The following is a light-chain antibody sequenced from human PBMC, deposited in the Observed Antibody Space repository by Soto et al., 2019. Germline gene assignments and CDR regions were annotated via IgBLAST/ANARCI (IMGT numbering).Light chain of an antibody. CDR3: QKYNNWALT. CDR2: GES. V-gene: IGKV3-15*01. CDR1: QSVSTN. J-gene: IGKJ4*01. Sequence: EIVMTRSPVTLSVSPGESATLSCRASQSVSTNLAWYQQKPGQAPRLLIYGESTRATDIPDRFSGSGSGTELTLTISRLQSEDFAVYYCQKYNNWALTCGGGTKVDIK.